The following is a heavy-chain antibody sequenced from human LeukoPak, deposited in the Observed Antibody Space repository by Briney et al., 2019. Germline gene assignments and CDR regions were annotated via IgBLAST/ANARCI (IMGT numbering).Heavy chain of an antibody. CDR3: ARYPLSYSSNWHYYFDY. Sequence: ASVKVSCKASGYTFTSYGVSWVRQAPGQGLEWMGWISGSNGNTNNAQKVQGRVTMTTDTSASTAYMELRSLRSDDTAVYYCARYPLSYSSNWHYYFDYWGQGTLLTVSS. J-gene: IGHJ4*02. D-gene: IGHD6-13*01. V-gene: IGHV1-18*01. CDR2: ISGSNGNT. CDR1: GYTFTSYG.